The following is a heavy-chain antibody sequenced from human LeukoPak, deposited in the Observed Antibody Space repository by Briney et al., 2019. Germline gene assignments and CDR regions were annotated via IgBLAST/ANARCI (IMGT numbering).Heavy chain of an antibody. CDR2: ISWDGGST. Sequence: GGSLRLSCAASGFTFDDYAMHWVRQAPGKGLEWVSLISWDGGSTYYADSVKGRFTISGDNSKNSLYLQMNSLRAEDTALYYCAKDFGSGYSQPFDAFDIWGQGTMVTVSS. CDR3: AKDFGSGYSQPFDAFDI. J-gene: IGHJ3*02. V-gene: IGHV3-43D*03. CDR1: GFTFDDYA. D-gene: IGHD2-21*01.